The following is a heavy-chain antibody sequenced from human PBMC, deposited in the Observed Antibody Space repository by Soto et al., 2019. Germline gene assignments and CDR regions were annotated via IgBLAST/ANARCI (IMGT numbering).Heavy chain of an antibody. CDR3: ARGGKGSRSSIPSYYYYYGMDV. CDR2: IEYSGST. J-gene: IGHJ6*02. Sequence: PSETLSLTSTVSVGSISSGGYYWSVIRQHPGKGLEWIGYIEYSGSTYYNPSLKRRVTISVDTSKNHFSLKLSSVTAGDRTVYYCARGGKGSRSSIPSYYYYYGMDVWGQGTTVTVSS. CDR1: VGSISSGGYY. D-gene: IGHD3-10*01. V-gene: IGHV4-31*03.